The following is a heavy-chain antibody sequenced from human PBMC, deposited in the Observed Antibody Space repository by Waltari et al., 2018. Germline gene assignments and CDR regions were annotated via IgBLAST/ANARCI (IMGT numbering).Heavy chain of an antibody. CDR1: GYSISSGYY. CDR3: ARRGSGWSRDAFDI. CDR2: IYHSGST. D-gene: IGHD6-19*01. V-gene: IGHV4-38-2*01. Sequence: QVQLQESGPGLVKPSETLSLTCAVSGYSISSGYYWGWIRQPPGKGLEWIGSIYHSGSTYYNPSLKRRVTISVDTSKNQFSLKLSSVTAADTAVYYWARRGSGWSRDAFDIWGQGTMVTVSS. J-gene: IGHJ3*02.